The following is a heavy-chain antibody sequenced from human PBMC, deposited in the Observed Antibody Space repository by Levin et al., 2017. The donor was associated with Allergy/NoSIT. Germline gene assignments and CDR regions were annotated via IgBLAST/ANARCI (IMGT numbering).Heavy chain of an antibody. CDR2: ISYDESNK. Sequence: GGSLRLSCAVSGFTFRNYVMHWVRQAPGKGLEWVALISYDESNKYYADSVKGRFTISRDNSKNTLFLQMNSLRAEDTAVYYCARVSCRNGCRYCTSSRCDGLDHWGQGTLVTVSS. CDR3: ARVSCRNGCRYCTSSRCDGLDH. V-gene: IGHV3-30-3*01. CDR1: GFTFRNYV. J-gene: IGHJ4*02. D-gene: IGHD2-2*01.